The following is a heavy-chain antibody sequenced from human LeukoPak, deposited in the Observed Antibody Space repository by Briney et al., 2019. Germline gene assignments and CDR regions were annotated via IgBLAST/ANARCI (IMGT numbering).Heavy chain of an antibody. D-gene: IGHD2-2*01. V-gene: IGHV3-23*01. CDR3: AKSRRVVVPAVPLDY. J-gene: IGHJ4*02. CDR2: ISGSGGST. CDR1: GFTLSNYW. Sequence: GGSLRLSCAVSGFTLSNYWMSWVRQAPGKGLEWVSAISGSGGSTYYADSVKGRFTISRDNSKNTLYLQMNSLRAEDTAVYYCAKSRRVVVPAVPLDYWGQGTLVTVSS.